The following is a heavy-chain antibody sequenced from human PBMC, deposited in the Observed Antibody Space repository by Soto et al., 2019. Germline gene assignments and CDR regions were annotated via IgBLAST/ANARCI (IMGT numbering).Heavy chain of an antibody. CDR1: GGTFSSYA. CDR2: LIPIFGTA. D-gene: IGHD2-2*01. CDR3: AVGYCSSTSCPTPYYYYYGMDV. Sequence: SVKVSCTASGGTFSSYAISWVRQAPGQGLEWMGGLIPIFGTANYAQKFQGRVTITADESTSTAYMELSSLRSEDTAVYYCAVGYCSSTSCPTPYYYYYGMDVWGQGTTVTVSS. V-gene: IGHV1-69*13. J-gene: IGHJ6*02.